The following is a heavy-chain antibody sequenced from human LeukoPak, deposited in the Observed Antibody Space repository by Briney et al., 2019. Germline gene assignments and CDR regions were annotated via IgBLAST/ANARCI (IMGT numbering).Heavy chain of an antibody. CDR1: GFTFSSYS. CDR3: ARGGKYCSSTSCRINYFDY. D-gene: IGHD2-2*01. J-gene: IGHJ4*02. Sequence: GGSLRLSCAASGFTFSSYSMNWVRQAPGKGLEWVSYISSSSTTIFYADSVEGRFTISRDNVKNSLYLQMNSLRAEDTAVYYCARGGKYCSSTSCRINYFDYWGQGTLVTVSS. CDR2: ISSSSTTI. V-gene: IGHV3-48*01.